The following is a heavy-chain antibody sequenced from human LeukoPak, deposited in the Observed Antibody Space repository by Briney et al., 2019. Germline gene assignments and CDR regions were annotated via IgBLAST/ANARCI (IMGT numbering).Heavy chain of an antibody. CDR1: GGSFSGYY. D-gene: IGHD3/OR15-3a*01. V-gene: IGHV4-34*01. Sequence: SETLSLTCAVYGGSFSGYYWSWIRQPPGKGLEWIGEINHGGSTSYNSSLKSRVTISIDTSKNHFSLKLTSVSAADTAVYYCATYAGTGWFFDHWGQGNLVIVSS. CDR3: ATYAGTGWFFDH. CDR2: INHGGST. J-gene: IGHJ4*02.